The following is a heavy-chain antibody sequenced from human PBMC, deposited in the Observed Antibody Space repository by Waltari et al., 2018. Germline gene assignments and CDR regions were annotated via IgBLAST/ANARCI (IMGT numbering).Heavy chain of an antibody. CDR2: IIPIFGTA. D-gene: IGHD3-10*01. CDR3: ARYYYGSGSPSPHPFDI. CDR1: GGTFSSYA. Sequence: QVQLVQSGAEVKKPGSSVKVSCKASGGTFSSYAISWVRQAPGQGLEWMGGIIPIFGTANYAQKFQGRVTITADKSTSTAYMELSSLRSEDTAVYYCARYYYGSGSPSPHPFDIWGQGTMVTVSS. V-gene: IGHV1-69*14. J-gene: IGHJ3*02.